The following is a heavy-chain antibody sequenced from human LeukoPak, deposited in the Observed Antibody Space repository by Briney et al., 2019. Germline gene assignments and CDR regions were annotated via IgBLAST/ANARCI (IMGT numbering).Heavy chain of an antibody. CDR2: TYYRSKWSY. D-gene: IGHD2-8*02. CDR1: RDSLSSNNAA. J-gene: IGHJ4*02. V-gene: IGHV6-1*01. CDR3: ARSTGDMDS. Sequence: SQTLSHTCAISRDSLSSNNAAWNWTRHSPSRGLEWLRRTYYRSKWSYNYALSVQSRISIKSDTSKNQFSLQLKSVSPEDTAVYYCARSTGDMDSWGQGTLVSVS.